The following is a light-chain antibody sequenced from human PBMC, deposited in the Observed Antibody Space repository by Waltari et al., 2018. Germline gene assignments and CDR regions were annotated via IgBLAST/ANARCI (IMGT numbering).Light chain of an antibody. V-gene: IGKV3-20*01. J-gene: IGKJ1*01. CDR2: GAS. CDR1: QRVGRY. CDR3: QKYESLPAT. Sequence: EIVLTQSPGTLSLSPGERATLSCRASQRVGRYLAWYQQKPGQAPRLLIYGASSRSTGIPDRVSGSGSGTDFSLTISRLEPEDFAVYYCQKYESLPATFGQGTKVEI.